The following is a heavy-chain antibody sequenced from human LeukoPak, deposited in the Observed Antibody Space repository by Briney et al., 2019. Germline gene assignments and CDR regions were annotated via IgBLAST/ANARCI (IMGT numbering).Heavy chain of an antibody. Sequence: PGRSLRLSCAASGFTFSSYAMHWVRQAPGKGLEWVAVISYDGSNKYYADSVKGRFTISRDNSKNTLYLQMNSLRAEDTAVYYCARDYDTDAFDIWGQGTMVTVSS. D-gene: IGHD5-12*01. V-gene: IGHV3-30*01. CDR3: ARDYDTDAFDI. CDR2: ISYDGSNK. CDR1: GFTFSSYA. J-gene: IGHJ3*02.